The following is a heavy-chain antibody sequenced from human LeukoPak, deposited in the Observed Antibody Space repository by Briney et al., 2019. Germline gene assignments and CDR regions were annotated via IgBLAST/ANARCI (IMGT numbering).Heavy chain of an antibody. V-gene: IGHV1-8*03. CDR1: GGTFSSYA. CDR3: ARGPWGIAVAYYFDY. CDR2: MSPNSGNT. Sequence: ASVKVSCKASGGTFSSYAISWVRQAPGQGLEWMGWMSPNSGNTGYAQKFQGRVTITRNTSISTAYMELSSLRSEDTAVYYCARGPWGIAVAYYFDYWGQGTLVTVSS. D-gene: IGHD6-19*01. J-gene: IGHJ4*02.